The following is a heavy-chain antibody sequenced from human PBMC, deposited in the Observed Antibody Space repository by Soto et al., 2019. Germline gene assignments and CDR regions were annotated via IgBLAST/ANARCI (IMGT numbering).Heavy chain of an antibody. CDR2: ISAYNGNT. Sequence: ASVNVSFKAAGYTFTSYCISWVRQAPGQWLELMGWISAYNGNTKYAHKLQGRVTMTTDTSTSTAYMELRSLRSDDTAVYFCATEYSYGSSGPLGAFGIWGQWTMVTVSS. J-gene: IGHJ3*02. CDR1: GYTFTSYC. CDR3: ATEYSYGSSGPLGAFGI. D-gene: IGHD3-22*01. V-gene: IGHV1-18*01.